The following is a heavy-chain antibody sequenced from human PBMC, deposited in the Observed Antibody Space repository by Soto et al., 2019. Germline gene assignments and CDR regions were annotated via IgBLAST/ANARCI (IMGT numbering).Heavy chain of an antibody. CDR2: ISGSGGST. J-gene: IGHJ4*02. D-gene: IGHD6-19*01. V-gene: IGHV3-23*01. CDR1: GFTFSSYA. Sequence: EVQLLESGGGLVQPGGSLRLSCAASGFTFSSYAMNWVRQAPGKGLEWVSVISGSGGSTYYADSVKGRFTISRHNSKNTLYLQMNSLRAEDTAVYYCASRSSGWYFEYWGQGTLVTVSS. CDR3: ASRSSGWYFEY.